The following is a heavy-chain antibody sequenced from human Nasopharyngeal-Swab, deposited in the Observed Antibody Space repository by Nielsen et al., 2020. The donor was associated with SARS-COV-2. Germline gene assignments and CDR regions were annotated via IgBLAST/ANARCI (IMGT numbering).Heavy chain of an antibody. J-gene: IGHJ6*02. CDR3: ARQWGYYGSGSHVYYGMDV. CDR1: GYSFTSYW. Sequence: GGSLRLSCKGSGYSFTSYWIGWVRQMPGKGLEWMGTIYPGDSDTRYSPSFQGQVTIPADKSISTAYLQWSSLKASDTAMYYCARQWGYYGSGSHVYYGMDVWGQGTTVTVSS. CDR2: IYPGDSDT. V-gene: IGHV5-51*01. D-gene: IGHD3-10*01.